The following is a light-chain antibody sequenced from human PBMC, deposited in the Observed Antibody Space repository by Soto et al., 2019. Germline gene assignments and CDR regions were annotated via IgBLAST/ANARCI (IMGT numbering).Light chain of an antibody. J-gene: IGKJ4*01. Sequence: EIVLTQSPDTLSLTAGERATLSCKVSQSVGNSVAWYQQKPGQAPRLVIYDASKRATGIPARFSGSGSGTDFTLSISSLEPEDFAVYSCQQRRNWPLTFGGGTNLEIK. CDR1: QSVGNS. CDR3: QQRRNWPLT. CDR2: DAS. V-gene: IGKV3-11*01.